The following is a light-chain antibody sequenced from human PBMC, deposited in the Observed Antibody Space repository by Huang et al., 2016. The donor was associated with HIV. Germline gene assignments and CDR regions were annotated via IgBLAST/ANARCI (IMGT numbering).Light chain of an antibody. CDR1: QSVSSN. V-gene: IGKV3-15*01. Sequence: EIVMTQSPATLSVSPGARATLSCRASQSVSSNLAWYQQKPGQAPRIRIYGASTRAPGITARFSGSGAGTEFTLTISSLQSEDFAVYYGQQYNNWPLTFGPGTKVDIK. CDR3: QQYNNWPLT. CDR2: GAS. J-gene: IGKJ3*01.